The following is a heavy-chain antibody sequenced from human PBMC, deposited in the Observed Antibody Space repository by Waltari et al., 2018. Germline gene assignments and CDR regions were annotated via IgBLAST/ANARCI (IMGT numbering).Heavy chain of an antibody. CDR3: ARDSGKYLDP. D-gene: IGHD6-25*01. CDR2: VYYSGST. J-gene: IGHJ5*02. CDR1: GGSITAYQ. V-gene: IGHV4-59*01. Sequence: QMQLQESGPRLVKPSETLSLTGTVSGGSITAYQWSWIRQTPGKGLEWIGHVYYSGSTNYNPSLKSRVTISIDTPKNQFSLKLSSVAAADTAVYFCARDSGKYLDPWGQGTLVTVSS.